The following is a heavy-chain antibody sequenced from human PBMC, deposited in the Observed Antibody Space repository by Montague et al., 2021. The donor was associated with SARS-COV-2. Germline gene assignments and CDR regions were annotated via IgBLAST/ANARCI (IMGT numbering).Heavy chain of an antibody. V-gene: IGHV4-31*03. D-gene: IGHD1-20*01. CDR1: GGSIRSSDNY. CDR2: IYSSGTT. CDR3: ARGMCGLTEATDAFDI. J-gene: IGHJ3*02. Sequence: TLSLTCTVSGGSIRSSDNYWSWIRQHPGKGLEWIGYIYSSGTTYYNPSLRSRVTISVDTSKKQFSLKLSSVTAADTAVYYCARGMCGLTEATDAFDIWGQGTMVGVSS.